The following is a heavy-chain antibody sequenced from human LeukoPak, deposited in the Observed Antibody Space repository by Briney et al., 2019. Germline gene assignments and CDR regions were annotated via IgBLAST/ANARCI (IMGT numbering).Heavy chain of an antibody. CDR3: AKDLGAAANDY. CDR1: GFTFSSYW. J-gene: IGHJ4*02. V-gene: IGHV3-7*01. Sequence: GGSLRLSCAASGFTFSSYWMSWVRQAPGKGLEWVANIKQDGSEKYYADSVKGRFTISRDNSKNTLYLQMNSLRAEDTAVYYCAKDLGAAANDYWGQGTLVTVSS. CDR2: IKQDGSEK. D-gene: IGHD6-13*01.